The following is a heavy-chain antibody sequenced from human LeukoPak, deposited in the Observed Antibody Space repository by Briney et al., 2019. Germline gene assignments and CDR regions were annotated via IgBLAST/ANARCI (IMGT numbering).Heavy chain of an antibody. Sequence: QTGGSLRLSCAASGFTFSSYAMSWVRQAPGKGLEWVSAISGSGGSTYYADSVKGRFTISRDNSKNTLYLQMGSLRAEDMAVYYCARDAPRLYDSSGYYRPYYFDYWGQGTLVTVSS. CDR1: GFTFSSYA. CDR2: ISGSGGST. J-gene: IGHJ4*02. V-gene: IGHV3-23*01. D-gene: IGHD3-22*01. CDR3: ARDAPRLYDSSGYYRPYYFDY.